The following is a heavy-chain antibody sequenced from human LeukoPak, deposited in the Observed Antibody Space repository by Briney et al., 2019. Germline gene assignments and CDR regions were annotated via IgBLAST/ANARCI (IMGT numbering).Heavy chain of an antibody. D-gene: IGHD5-12*01. Sequence: GGSLRLSCAASGFTFSSYSMRWVRQAPGKGLEWVSYISSGSSYIYYADSVKGRFTISRDNAKNSLYLQMNSLSAEDTAVYYCACTSGYDFSSYYYYYMDVWGKGTTVTVSS. CDR2: ISSGSSYI. V-gene: IGHV3-21*05. J-gene: IGHJ6*03. CDR1: GFTFSSYS. CDR3: ACTSGYDFSSYYYYYMDV.